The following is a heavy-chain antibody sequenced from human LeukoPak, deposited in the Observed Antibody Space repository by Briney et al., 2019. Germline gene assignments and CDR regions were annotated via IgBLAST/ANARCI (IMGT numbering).Heavy chain of an antibody. CDR3: ARNILFAFDI. V-gene: IGHV3-53*01. CDR2: IYNDGST. Sequence: PGGSLRLSCAASGLTVSSSYMSWVRQAPGKGLEWVSIIYNDGSTYYADSMKGRFTISRDNSKNTLYFQVNSLRAEDTAMYYCARNILFAFDIWGQGTMVTISS. CDR1: GLTVSSSY. J-gene: IGHJ3*02. D-gene: IGHD2/OR15-2a*01.